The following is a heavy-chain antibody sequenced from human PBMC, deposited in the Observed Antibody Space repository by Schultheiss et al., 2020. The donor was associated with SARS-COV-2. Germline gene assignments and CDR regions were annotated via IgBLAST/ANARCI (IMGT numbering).Heavy chain of an antibody. CDR1: GFTVSSNY. CDR2: IYSGGST. J-gene: IGHJ6*02. Sequence: GGSLRLSCAASGFTVSSNYMSWVRQAPGKGLEWVSVIYSGGSTYYADSVKGRFTISRDNSKNTLYLQMNSLRAEDTAVYYCARDWFSYGYYYYGMDVWGQGTTVTVSS. D-gene: IGHD5-18*01. CDR3: ARDWFSYGYYYYGMDV. V-gene: IGHV3-53*05.